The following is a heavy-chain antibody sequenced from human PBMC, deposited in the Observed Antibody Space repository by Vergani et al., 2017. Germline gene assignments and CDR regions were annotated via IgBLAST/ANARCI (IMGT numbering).Heavy chain of an antibody. J-gene: IGHJ3*02. CDR2: INPNSGGT. V-gene: IGHV1-2*04. CDR3: ARDSSEYYYGSGSSNADAFDI. D-gene: IGHD3-10*01. Sequence: QVQLVQSGAEVKKPGASVKVSCKASGYTFTGYYMHWVRQAPGQGLEWMGWINPNSGGTNYAQKFQGWVTMTRDTSISTAYMELSRLRSDDTAVYYCARDSSEYYYGSGSSNADAFDIWGQGTMVTVSS. CDR1: GYTFTGYY.